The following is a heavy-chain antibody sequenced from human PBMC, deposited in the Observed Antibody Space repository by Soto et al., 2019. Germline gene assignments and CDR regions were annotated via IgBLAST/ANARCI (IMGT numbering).Heavy chain of an antibody. CDR3: ARERRLSGGYYDILTGYYRHYGMDF. CDR2: ISAYNGNT. D-gene: IGHD3-9*01. V-gene: IGHV1-18*04. Sequence: ASVKVSCKASGYTFTSYGISWVRQAPGQGLEWMGWISAYNGNTNYAQKLQGRVTMTTDTSTSTAYMELRSLRSDDTAVYYCARERRLSGGYYDILTGYYRHYGMDFWGQGTTVTVSS. CDR1: GYTFTSYG. J-gene: IGHJ6*02.